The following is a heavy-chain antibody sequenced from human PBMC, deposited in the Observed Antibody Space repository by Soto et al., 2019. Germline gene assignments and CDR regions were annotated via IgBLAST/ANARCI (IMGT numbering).Heavy chain of an antibody. Sequence: WASVKVSCKASGYTFTSYGISWVRQAPGQGLEWMGWISAYNGNTNYAQKLQGRVTMTTDTSTSTAYMELRSLRSDDTAVYYCARDQDSSSWYGTFDYYYYGMDVWGQGTTVTVSS. V-gene: IGHV1-18*04. CDR1: GYTFTSYG. CDR3: ARDQDSSSWYGTFDYYYYGMDV. J-gene: IGHJ6*02. CDR2: ISAYNGNT. D-gene: IGHD6-13*01.